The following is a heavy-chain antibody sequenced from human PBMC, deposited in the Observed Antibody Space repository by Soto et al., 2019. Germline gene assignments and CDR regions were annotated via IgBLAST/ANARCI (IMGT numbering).Heavy chain of an antibody. V-gene: IGHV3-30*03. J-gene: IGHJ4*02. CDR3: ARDSDYDFWSGYCLLDY. Sequence: PWWSLRLSCLGSEFTCRSYGMHWFRQAPGKGLGWVALISYDGDHEYYADSVKGRFTVSRDNSKNTLYLQMNSLRIEDTAVYFCARDSDYDFWSGYCLLDYWGQGTLVTVSS. CDR2: ISYDGDHE. CDR1: EFTCRSYG. D-gene: IGHD3-3*01.